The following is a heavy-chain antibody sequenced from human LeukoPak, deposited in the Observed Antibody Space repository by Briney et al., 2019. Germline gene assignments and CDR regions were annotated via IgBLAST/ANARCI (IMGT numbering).Heavy chain of an antibody. CDR2: INPNSGGT. V-gene: IGHV1-2*02. J-gene: IGHJ5*02. Sequence: ASVKVSCKASGYTFTGYYMHWVRQAPGQGLKWMGWINPNSGGTNCAQKFQGRVTMTRDTSISTAYMELSRLRSDDTAVYYCARGATSAAATGRWFDPWGQGTLVTVSS. CDR1: GYTFTGYY. CDR3: ARGATSAAATGRWFDP. D-gene: IGHD6-13*01.